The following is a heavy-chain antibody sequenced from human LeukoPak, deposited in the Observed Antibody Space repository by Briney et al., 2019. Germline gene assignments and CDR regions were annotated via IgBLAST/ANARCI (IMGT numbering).Heavy chain of an antibody. D-gene: IGHD6-13*01. V-gene: IGHV1-18*01. Sequence: ASVKVSCKASGYTFTSYGISWVRQAPGQGLEWMGWISAYNGNTNYEQKFQGRVTMTTDTSTSTAYMELRSLRSADNSVYYCLRESRSYSSRWYDKDYWGQGTLVTVSS. CDR2: ISAYNGNT. CDR1: GYTFTSYG. J-gene: IGHJ4*02. CDR3: LRESRSYSSRWYDKDY.